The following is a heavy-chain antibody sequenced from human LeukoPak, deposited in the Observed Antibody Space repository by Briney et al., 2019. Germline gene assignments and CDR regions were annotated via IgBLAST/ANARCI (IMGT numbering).Heavy chain of an antibody. CDR2: IFRDGST. CDR1: GFNVRSSY. D-gene: IGHD3-3*01. V-gene: IGHV3-53*01. J-gene: IGHJ4*02. CDR3: ARDFFDFWSGSWV. Sequence: GGSLRLSCAVSGFNVRSSYMSWVRQAPGKGLEWVSVIFRDGSTYYGDSVRGRFSISRDNSKNMVYLQMNNLRAEDAAVYFCARDFFDFWSGSWVWGQGTLVTVSS.